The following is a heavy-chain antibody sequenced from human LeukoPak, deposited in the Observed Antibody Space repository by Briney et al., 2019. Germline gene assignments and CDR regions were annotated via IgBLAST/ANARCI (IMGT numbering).Heavy chain of an antibody. Sequence: PSETLSLTCTVSGVSISSGDYYWSWIRQPPGKGLERIGYIYYSGSTYYNPSLKSRVTISVDTSKNQFSLKLSSVTAADTAVYYCARDLLNEGNHLDYWGQGTLVTVSS. CDR1: GVSISSGDYY. CDR3: ARDLLNEGNHLDY. CDR2: IYYSGST. D-gene: IGHD4-23*01. V-gene: IGHV4-30-4*01. J-gene: IGHJ4*02.